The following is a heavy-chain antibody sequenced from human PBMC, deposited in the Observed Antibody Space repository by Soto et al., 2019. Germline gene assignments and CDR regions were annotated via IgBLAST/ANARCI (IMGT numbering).Heavy chain of an antibody. J-gene: IGHJ4*02. CDR1: DDSFRGAEYY. D-gene: IGHD6-19*01. CDR3: ARGPAYINGWRTFDL. CDR2: TYDNGDT. Sequence: SETLSLTCTVSDDSFRGAEYYWSWIRQPLGKGPEWIGYTYDNGDTKYNPALRSRVTMSEYTSKNQFSLRLSSVTAADTAVYFCARGPAYINGWRTFDLWGRGILVPVSS. V-gene: IGHV4-61*08.